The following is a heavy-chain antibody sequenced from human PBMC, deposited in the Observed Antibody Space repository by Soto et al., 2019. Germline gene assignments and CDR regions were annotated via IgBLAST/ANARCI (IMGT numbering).Heavy chain of an antibody. V-gene: IGHV3-11*01. J-gene: IGHJ4*02. D-gene: IGHD3-16*02. CDR2: ISSSGSTI. CDR3: ARERGFGGVIVDFDY. Sequence: PGGSLRLSCAASGVTFSDYYMSWIRQAPGKGLEWVSYISSSGSTIYYADSVKGRFTISRDNAKNSLYLQMNSLRAEDTAVYYCARERGFGGVIVDFDYWGQGTLVTVSS. CDR1: GVTFSDYY.